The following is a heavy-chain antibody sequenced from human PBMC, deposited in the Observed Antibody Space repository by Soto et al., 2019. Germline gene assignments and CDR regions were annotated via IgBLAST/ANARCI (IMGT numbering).Heavy chain of an antibody. J-gene: IGHJ6*02. CDR2: ISYDGSNK. CDR3: AKSLNPFQDGMDV. CDR1: GFTFSSYG. V-gene: IGHV3-30*18. Sequence: LRLSCAASGFTFSSYGMHWVRQAPGKGLEWVAVISYDGSNKYYADSVKGRFTTSRDNSKNTLYLQMNSLRAEDTAVYYCAKSLNPFQDGMDVWGQGTTVTVSS.